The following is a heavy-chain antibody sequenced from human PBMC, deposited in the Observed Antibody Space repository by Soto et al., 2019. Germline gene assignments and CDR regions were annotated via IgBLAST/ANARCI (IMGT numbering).Heavy chain of an antibody. CDR1: GGTFSSYA. D-gene: IGHD2-8*01. V-gene: IGHV1-69*01. CDR3: ARRTVSLNSDP. CDR2: IIPLFGTA. Sequence: QVQLVQSGAEVKKPGSSVKVSCKASGGTFSSYAISWVRQAPGQGLEWMGGIIPLFGTANYAQKFQGRVTITADESTSTAYMELSSLSSEATAVYYCARRTVSLNSDPWGQGTLVTVSS. J-gene: IGHJ5*02.